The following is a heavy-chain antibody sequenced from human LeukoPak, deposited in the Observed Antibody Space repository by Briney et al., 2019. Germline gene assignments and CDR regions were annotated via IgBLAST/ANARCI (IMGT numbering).Heavy chain of an antibody. CDR2: IDAGNGNT. Sequence: GASVKVSCKVSGYTFTSYAMHWVRQAPGQRLEWMGWIDAGNGNTKYSQKFQGRVTITRDTSASTAYMELSSLRSEDTAVYYCARGGYYDSRPFDYWGQGTPVTVSS. CDR1: GYTFTSYA. CDR3: ARGGYYDSRPFDY. D-gene: IGHD3-22*01. J-gene: IGHJ4*02. V-gene: IGHV1-3*01.